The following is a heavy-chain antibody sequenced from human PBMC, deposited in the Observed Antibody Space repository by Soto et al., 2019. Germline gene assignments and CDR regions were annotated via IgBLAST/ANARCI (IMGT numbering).Heavy chain of an antibody. CDR3: AADPGYSYHFRAFDI. D-gene: IGHD5-18*01. CDR2: IVVGSGNT. J-gene: IGHJ3*02. V-gene: IGHV1-58*01. Sequence: ASVKGSCKASGFTFTDSAVQWVGQARGQRLEWIGWIVVGSGNTNYAQKFQERVTITRDMSTSTAYMELSSLRSEDTAVYYCAADPGYSYHFRAFDIWGQGTMVTVSS. CDR1: GFTFTDSA.